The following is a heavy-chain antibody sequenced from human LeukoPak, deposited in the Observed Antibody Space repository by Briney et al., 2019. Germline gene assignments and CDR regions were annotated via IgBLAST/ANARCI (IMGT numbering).Heavy chain of an antibody. CDR1: GFTFSNAW. J-gene: IGHJ4*02. CDR2: IKSKTDGGTT. CDR3: TTDFSSWYLSYYFDY. Sequence: GGSLRLSCAASGFTFSNAWMSWVRQAPGKGLEWVGRIKSKTDGGTTDYAAPVKGRFTISSDDSKNTLYLQMNSLKTEDTAVYYCTTDFSSWYLSYYFDYWGQGTLVTVSS. D-gene: IGHD6-13*01. V-gene: IGHV3-15*01.